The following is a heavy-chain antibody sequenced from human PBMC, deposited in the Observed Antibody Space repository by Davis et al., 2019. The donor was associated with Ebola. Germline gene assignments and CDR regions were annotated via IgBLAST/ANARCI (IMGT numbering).Heavy chain of an antibody. D-gene: IGHD3-10*01. CDR3: ARGYGSGRYLVDY. J-gene: IGHJ4*02. CDR1: GYTFTSYA. Sequence: ASVKVSCKASGYTFTSYAMHWVRQAPGQRLEWMGWINAGNGNRKYSQKFQGRVTITWDISATTAYMELSSLRSEDTAVYFCARGYGSGRYLVDYWGQGTLVTVSS. V-gene: IGHV1-3*01. CDR2: INAGNGNR.